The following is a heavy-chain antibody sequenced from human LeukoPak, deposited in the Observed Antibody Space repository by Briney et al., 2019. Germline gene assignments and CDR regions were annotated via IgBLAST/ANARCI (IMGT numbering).Heavy chain of an antibody. J-gene: IGHJ5*02. CDR3: TRVAQSGPTGWFDP. D-gene: IGHD1-1*01. CDR1: GFNLNSYM. CDR2: ISSTGSYI. V-gene: IGHV3-21*01. Sequence: GGSLRLSCAASGFNLNSYMLNWVRQAPGQGLEWVSSISSTGSYIYYADSVKGRFTISRDNPGNVVYLQMDSLRAEDTAVYYCTRVAQSGPTGWFDPWGQGTLVTVSS.